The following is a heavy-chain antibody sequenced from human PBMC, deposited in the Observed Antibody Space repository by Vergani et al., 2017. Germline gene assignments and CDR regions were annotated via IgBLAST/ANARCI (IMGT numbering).Heavy chain of an antibody. CDR2: IYYSGST. D-gene: IGHD6-19*01. V-gene: IGHV4-30-4*08. CDR1: GGSISSGDYY. Sequence: QVQLQESGPGLVKPSQTLSLTCTVSGGSISSGDYYWSWIRQPPGKGLEWIGYIYYSGSTYYNPSLKSRVTISVDTSKNQFSLKLSSVTAADTAVYYCAILRSMGSEQWLATGGRYYYYYGMDVWGQGTTVTVSS. J-gene: IGHJ6*02. CDR3: AILRSMGSEQWLATGGRYYYYYGMDV.